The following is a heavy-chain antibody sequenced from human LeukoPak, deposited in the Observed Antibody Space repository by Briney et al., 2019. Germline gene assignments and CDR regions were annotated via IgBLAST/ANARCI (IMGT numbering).Heavy chain of an antibody. D-gene: IGHD4-11*01. CDR2: ITGSGDST. CDR1: AFTFSHYY. J-gene: IGHJ4*02. CDR3: ADSNYWYPVDY. V-gene: IGHV3-23*01. Sequence: GGSLRLSCAASAFTFSHYYMSWIRQAPGKGLESVSSITGSGDSTYYAASVKGRFTISRDNSKNTLYLQMNSLRAEDTAVYYCADSNYWYPVDYWGQGTLVTVSS.